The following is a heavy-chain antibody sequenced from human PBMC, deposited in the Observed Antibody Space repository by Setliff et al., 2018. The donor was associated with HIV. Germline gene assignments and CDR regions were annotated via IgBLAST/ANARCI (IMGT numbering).Heavy chain of an antibody. CDR1: GFSINNYW. Sequence: PGESLKISCAASGFSINNYWMTWVRLAPGKGLEWVANIKEDGSETYYVDSVEGRFTISRDNAKNSLYLQMNSLRAEDTAIYYCARAAPRAGAAPLAYDYWGQGTLVTVSS. CDR2: IKEDGSET. V-gene: IGHV3-7*01. J-gene: IGHJ4*02. CDR3: ARAAPRAGAAPLAYDY. D-gene: IGHD1-26*01.